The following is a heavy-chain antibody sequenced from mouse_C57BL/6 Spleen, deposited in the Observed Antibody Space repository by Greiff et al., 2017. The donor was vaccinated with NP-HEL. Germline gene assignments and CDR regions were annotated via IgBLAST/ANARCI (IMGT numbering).Heavy chain of an antibody. Sequence: EVKLMESGPVLVKPGASVKMSCKASGYTFTDYYMNWVKQSHGKSLEWIGVINPYNGGTSYNQKFKGKATLTVDKSSSTAYMELNSLTSEDSAVYYCAREYYGSSLFAYWGQGSLVTVSA. J-gene: IGHJ3*01. V-gene: IGHV1-19*01. CDR3: AREYYGSSLFAY. CDR2: INPYNGGT. D-gene: IGHD1-1*01. CDR1: GYTFTDYY.